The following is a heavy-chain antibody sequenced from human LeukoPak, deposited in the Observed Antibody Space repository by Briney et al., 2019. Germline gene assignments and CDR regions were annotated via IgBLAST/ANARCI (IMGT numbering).Heavy chain of an antibody. V-gene: IGHV3-74*01. D-gene: IGHD1-26*01. J-gene: IGHJ4*02. CDR2: INSDGRST. CDR1: GVTFSGYW. CDR3: ARVRVGTTYFDY. Sequence: GGSLRLSCAATGVTFSGYWMHWVRQAPGEGLVWVSRINSDGRSTSYADSVKGRFTISRDNANNTLYLQMNTLRAEDTAVYYCARVRVGTTYFDYWGQGTLVTVSS.